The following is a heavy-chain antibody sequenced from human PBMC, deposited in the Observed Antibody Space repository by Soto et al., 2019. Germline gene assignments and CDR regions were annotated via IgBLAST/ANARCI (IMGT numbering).Heavy chain of an antibody. Sequence: EVQLVESGGGLVQPGGSLRLSCVASGFTVSTNYVSWVRQAPGKGLEWVSIIYDGGSTYYADSVKVRFTISRDNAKNKLYLQMNSLRAEDTAVYYCARGDGDYGRRLDPWGQGTLVTVSS. CDR2: IYDGGST. CDR1: GFTVSTNY. D-gene: IGHD4-17*01. CDR3: ARGDGDYGRRLDP. V-gene: IGHV3-66*01. J-gene: IGHJ5*02.